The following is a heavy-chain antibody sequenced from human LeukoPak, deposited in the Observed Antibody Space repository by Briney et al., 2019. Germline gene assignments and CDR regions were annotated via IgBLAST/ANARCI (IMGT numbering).Heavy chain of an antibody. Sequence: GGSLRLSCAASGFTFSNAWMSWVRQAPGKGLEWVAFIRYDGSNKYYADSVKGRFTISRDNSKNTVYLQMNSLRAEDTAVYYCAKKWEDTDFWSGYPHEDFDYWGQGTLVTVSS. J-gene: IGHJ4*02. D-gene: IGHD3-3*01. CDR3: AKKWEDTDFWSGYPHEDFDY. V-gene: IGHV3-30*02. CDR1: GFTFSNAW. CDR2: IRYDGSNK.